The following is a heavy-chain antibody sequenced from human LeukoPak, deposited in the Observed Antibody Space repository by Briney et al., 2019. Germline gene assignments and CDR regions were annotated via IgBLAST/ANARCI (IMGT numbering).Heavy chain of an antibody. D-gene: IGHD1-1*01. V-gene: IGHV3-30*02. CDR2: IWYDGNEI. CDR3: AREQQGRRAAFDY. J-gene: IGHJ4*02. CDR1: EFSFSDYG. Sequence: GGSLRLSCAASEFSFSDYGMHWVRQTPGKGLEWVAFIWYDGNEIYYADSVKGRFSICRDNYRNTLYLQMNSLRTEDTAVYYCAREQQGRRAAFDYWGQGTPVTVSS.